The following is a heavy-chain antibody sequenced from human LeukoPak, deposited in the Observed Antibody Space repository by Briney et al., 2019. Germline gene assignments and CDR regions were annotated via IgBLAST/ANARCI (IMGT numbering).Heavy chain of an antibody. CDR3: ARSIIGTRSKFDY. D-gene: IGHD1/OR15-1a*01. J-gene: IGHJ4*02. Sequence: SETLSLTCTVSGGSISTYYWSWIRQPPGKGLEWIGYIPYSGSTNYNPSLKSRVTISLDTSKNQFALKLSSVTAADTAVYYCARSIIGTRSKFDYWGQGTLVTDSS. CDR1: GGSISTYY. V-gene: IGHV4-59*08. CDR2: IPYSGST.